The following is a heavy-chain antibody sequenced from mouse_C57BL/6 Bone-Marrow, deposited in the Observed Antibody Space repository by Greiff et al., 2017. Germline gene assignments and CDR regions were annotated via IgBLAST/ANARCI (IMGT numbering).Heavy chain of an antibody. CDR3: AREDYGYDEYYFDY. V-gene: IGHV14-2*01. D-gene: IGHD2-2*01. CDR1: GFNIKDYY. CDR2: LDPEDGET. J-gene: IGHJ2*01. Sequence: VQLQQSGAELVKPGASVKLSCTASGFNIKDYYMHWVKQRTEQGLAWIGRLDPEDGETTYAPKFQGKATITADPSSNTAYLQRSSLTSEDTAVYYCAREDYGYDEYYFDYWGQGTTLTVSS.